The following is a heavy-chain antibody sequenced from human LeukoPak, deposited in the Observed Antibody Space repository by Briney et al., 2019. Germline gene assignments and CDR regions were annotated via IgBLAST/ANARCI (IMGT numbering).Heavy chain of an antibody. V-gene: IGHV3-9*01. CDR2: ISWNSGSI. CDR3: AKAYSGSYLRGYYFDY. Sequence: GRSLRLSCAASGFTFDDYAMHWVRQAPGKGLEWVSGISWNSGSIGYADSVKGRFTISRDNAKNSLYLQMNSLRAEDTALYYCAKAYSGSYLRGYYFDYWGQGTLVTVSS. CDR1: GFTFDDYA. D-gene: IGHD1-26*01. J-gene: IGHJ4*02.